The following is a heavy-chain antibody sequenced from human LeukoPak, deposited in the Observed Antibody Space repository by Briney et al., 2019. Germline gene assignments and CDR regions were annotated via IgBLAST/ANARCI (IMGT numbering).Heavy chain of an antibody. V-gene: IGHV4-34*01. D-gene: IGHD6-13*01. CDR3: ARLFGSSSHTANPVHFDY. J-gene: IGHJ4*02. Sequence: PSETLSLTCAVYGGSFSGYYWSWIRQPPGKGLEWIGEINHSGSTNYNPSLKSRVTISVDTPKNQFSLKLSSVTAADTAVYYCARLFGSSSHTANPVHFDYWGQGTLVTVSS. CDR1: GGSFSGYY. CDR2: INHSGST.